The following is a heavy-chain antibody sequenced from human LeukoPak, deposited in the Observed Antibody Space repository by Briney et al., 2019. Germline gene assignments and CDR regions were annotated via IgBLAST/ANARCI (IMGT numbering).Heavy chain of an antibody. CDR3: ARLYYGSGSYWGTYYFDY. CDR1: GFTVSSNY. J-gene: IGHJ4*02. Sequence: GGSLRLSCAASGFTVSSNYMSWVRQAPGKGLEWVSVIYSGGSTYYADSVKGRFTISRDNSKNTLYLQMNSLRAEDTAVYYCARLYYGSGSYWGTYYFDYWGQGTLVTVSS. V-gene: IGHV3-66*04. D-gene: IGHD3-10*01. CDR2: IYSGGST.